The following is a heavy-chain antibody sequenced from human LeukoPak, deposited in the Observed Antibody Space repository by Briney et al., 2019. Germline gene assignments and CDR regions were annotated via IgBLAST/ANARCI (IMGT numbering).Heavy chain of an antibody. Sequence: ASVKVSCRASGYTFSNYAMHWVRQAPGQSPEWMGWMNAGNGNTKYSQKFQGRVTITRDTSASTAYMELSSLRAEDTAVYYCAREVDSTSWLYFDFWGQGTLVTVSS. CDR1: GYTFSNYA. CDR3: AREVDSTSWLYFDF. J-gene: IGHJ4*02. V-gene: IGHV1-3*01. CDR2: MNAGNGNT. D-gene: IGHD6-13*01.